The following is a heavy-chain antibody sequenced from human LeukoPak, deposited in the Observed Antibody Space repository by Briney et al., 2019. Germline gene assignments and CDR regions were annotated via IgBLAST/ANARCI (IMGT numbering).Heavy chain of an antibody. J-gene: IGHJ3*02. D-gene: IGHD1-26*01. CDR2: ISYDGSNK. CDR1: GFAFSSYG. CDR3: AKKWELLVDAAFDI. V-gene: IGHV3-30*18. Sequence: GRSLRLSCAASGFAFSSYGIHWVRQAPGKGLEWVAVISYDGSNKYYADSVKGRFTISRDNSKNTLYLQMNSLRAEDTAVYYCAKKWELLVDAAFDIWGQGTMVTVSS.